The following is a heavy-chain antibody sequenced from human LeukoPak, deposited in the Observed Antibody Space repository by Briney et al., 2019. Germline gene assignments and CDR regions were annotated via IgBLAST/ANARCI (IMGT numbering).Heavy chain of an antibody. Sequence: PGGSLRLSCAASGFTFSNYRMNWVRQPPGKGLEWIGSIYYSGSTYYNPSLNSRVAISVDTSKNQFSLKLTSVTAADTAVYYCARRVENSYNFWFDPWGQGTLVTVSS. CDR1: GFTFSNYR. J-gene: IGHJ5*02. CDR3: ARRVENSYNFWFDP. CDR2: IYYSGST. V-gene: IGHV4-39*01. D-gene: IGHD1-1*01.